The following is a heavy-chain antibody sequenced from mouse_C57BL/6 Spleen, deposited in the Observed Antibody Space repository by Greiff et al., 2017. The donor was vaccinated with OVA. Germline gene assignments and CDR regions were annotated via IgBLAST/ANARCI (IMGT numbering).Heavy chain of an antibody. CDR1: GYTFTDYY. V-gene: IGHV1-19*01. J-gene: IGHJ1*03. CDR2: INPYNGGT. Sequence: DVKLQESGPVLVKPGASVKMSCKASGYTFTDYYMNWVKQSHGKSLEWIGVINPYNGGTSYNQKFKGKATLTVDKSSSTAYMELNSLTSEDSAVYYCARGDGNYFWYFDVWGTGTTVTVSS. CDR3: ARGDGNYFWYFDV. D-gene: IGHD2-1*01.